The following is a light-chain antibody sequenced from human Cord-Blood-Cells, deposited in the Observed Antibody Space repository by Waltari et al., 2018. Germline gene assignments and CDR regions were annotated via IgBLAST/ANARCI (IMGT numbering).Light chain of an antibody. CDR1: SSDVGGYNY. CDR3: CSYAGSYTGV. J-gene: IGLJ3*02. CDR2: DVS. Sequence: QSALTQPRSVSGSPGQSVTISCTGTSSDVGGYNYVSWYQQHPGKAPKLMIYDVSKRPSGVPVRFSGSRSGNTASLTISGLQAEDEADYYFCSYAGSYTGVFGGGTNLTFL. V-gene: IGLV2-11*01.